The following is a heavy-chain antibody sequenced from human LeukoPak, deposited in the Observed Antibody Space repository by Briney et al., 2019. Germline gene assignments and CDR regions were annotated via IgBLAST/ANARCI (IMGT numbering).Heavy chain of an antibody. J-gene: IGHJ4*02. CDR3: AKAWARSYLGGVDS. V-gene: IGHV3-23*01. CDR2: LSGTGGNT. CDR1: AFTFSSFA. Sequence: AGSLRLSCAASAFTFSSFAMAWVRQAPGKGLEWVSTLSGTGGNTYYADSVRGRFTISRDNSKNTLHLQMNSLRAEDTAVYYCAKAWARSYLGGVDSWGQGTLVTVSS. D-gene: IGHD3-10*01.